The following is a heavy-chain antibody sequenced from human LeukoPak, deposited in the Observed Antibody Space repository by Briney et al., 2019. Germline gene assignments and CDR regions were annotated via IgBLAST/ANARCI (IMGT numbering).Heavy chain of an antibody. Sequence: SQTLSLTCAISGDGVSSNSAAWSWIRQSPSRGLEWLGRTYYRSKWYNYYAVSVKSRITINPDTSKNQFSLQLDSVTPEDTAVYYCARASLVGASDAFDVWGQGTMVTVSS. CDR2: TYYRSKWYN. D-gene: IGHD1-26*01. J-gene: IGHJ3*01. V-gene: IGHV6-1*01. CDR3: ARASLVGASDAFDV. CDR1: GDGVSSNSAA.